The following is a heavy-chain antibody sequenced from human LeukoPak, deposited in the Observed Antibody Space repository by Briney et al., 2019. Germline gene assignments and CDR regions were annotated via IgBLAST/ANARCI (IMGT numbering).Heavy chain of an antibody. J-gene: IGHJ4*02. CDR2: IYYSGGT. Sequence: SETLSLTCAVYGGSFSGYYWGWIRQPPGKGLEWIGSIYYSGGTYYNPSLKSRVTISVDTSKNQFSLKLSSVTAADTAVYYCARTRCYYNSRSYGAPYYFDYWGQGTLVTVSS. CDR3: ARTRCYYNSRSYGAPYYFDY. D-gene: IGHD3-10*01. V-gene: IGHV4-39*01. CDR1: GGSFSGYY.